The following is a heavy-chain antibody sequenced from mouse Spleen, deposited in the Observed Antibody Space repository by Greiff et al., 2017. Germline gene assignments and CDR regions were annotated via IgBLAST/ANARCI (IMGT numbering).Heavy chain of an antibody. D-gene: IGHD1-1*01. J-gene: IGHJ2*01. Sequence: EVQLVESGPGLVKPSQSLSLTCSVTGYSITSGYYWNWIRQFPGNKLEWMGYISYDGSNNYNPSLKNRISITRDTSKNQFFLKLNSVTTEDTATYYCARAGVVAPLDYWGQGTTLTVSS. CDR3: ARAGVVAPLDY. V-gene: IGHV3-6*01. CDR1: GYSITSGYY. CDR2: ISYDGSN.